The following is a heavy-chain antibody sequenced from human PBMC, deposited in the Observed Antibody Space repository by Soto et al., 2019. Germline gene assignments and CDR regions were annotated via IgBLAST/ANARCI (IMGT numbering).Heavy chain of an antibody. CDR3: ARGRRLLAVTGRGGRGTYFDY. D-gene: IGHD4-4*01. V-gene: IGHV4-34*01. CDR1: GGSFSGYY. J-gene: IGHJ4*02. CDR2: INHSGST. Sequence: SETLSLTCAVYGGSFSGYYWSWIRQPPGKGLEWIGEINHSGSTNYNPSLKSRVTISVDTSKNQFSLKLSSVTAADTAVYYCARGRRLLAVTGRGGRGTYFDYWGQGTLVTVSS.